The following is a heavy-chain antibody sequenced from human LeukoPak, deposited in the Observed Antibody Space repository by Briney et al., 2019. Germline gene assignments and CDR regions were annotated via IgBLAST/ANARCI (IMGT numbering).Heavy chain of an antibody. CDR2: ISYDGSNK. Sequence: GGSLRLSRAASGFTFSSYAMHWVRQAPGKGLEGVAVISYDGSNKYYADSVKGRFTISRDNSKNTLYLQMNSLRAEDTAVYYCARGERYYYDSSGYYYEGYFDYWGQGTLVTVSS. CDR1: GFTFSSYA. D-gene: IGHD3-22*01. CDR3: ARGERYYYDSSGYYYEGYFDY. J-gene: IGHJ4*02. V-gene: IGHV3-30*04.